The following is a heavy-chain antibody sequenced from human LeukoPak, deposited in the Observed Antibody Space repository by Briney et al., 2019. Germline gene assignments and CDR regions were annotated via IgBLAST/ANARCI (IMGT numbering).Heavy chain of an antibody. V-gene: IGHV4-59*08. D-gene: IGHD3-22*01. CDR1: GGSISGYY. CDR3: ARHTDSSGDYDP. J-gene: IGHJ5*02. CDR2: IYYSGST. Sequence: SETLSLTCTVSGGSISGYYWSWIRQPPGKGLEWIGYIYYSGSTNYNPSLKSRVTISLDTSKNQFSLKLSSVTAADTAVYYCARHTDSSGDYDPWGQGTLVTVSS.